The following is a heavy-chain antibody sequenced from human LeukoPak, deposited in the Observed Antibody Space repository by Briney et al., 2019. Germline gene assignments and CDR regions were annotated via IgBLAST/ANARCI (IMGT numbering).Heavy chain of an antibody. Sequence: GGSLRLSCAASGFTFSSYGMHWVRQAPGKVLEWVAVISYDGSNKYYADSVKGRFTISRDNSKNTLYLQMNSLRAEDTAVYYCAKDGGGSSGWYFDYWGQGTLVTVSS. D-gene: IGHD6-19*01. V-gene: IGHV3-30*18. CDR1: GFTFSSYG. CDR2: ISYDGSNK. CDR3: AKDGGGSSGWYFDY. J-gene: IGHJ4*02.